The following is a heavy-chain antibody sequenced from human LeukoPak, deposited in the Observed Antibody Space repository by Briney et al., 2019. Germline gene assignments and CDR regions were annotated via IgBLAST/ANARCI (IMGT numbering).Heavy chain of an antibody. Sequence: PGGSLRLSCAASGFTLSSYSMNWVRQAPGKGLEWVSAISGSDGSTYYADSVKGRFTISRDSSKNTLYLQMNSLRAEDTAIYYCAKDGGTYSEYFQHWGQGTLVTVSS. CDR1: GFTLSSYS. D-gene: IGHD1-26*01. V-gene: IGHV3-23*01. CDR2: ISGSDGST. CDR3: AKDGGTYSEYFQH. J-gene: IGHJ1*01.